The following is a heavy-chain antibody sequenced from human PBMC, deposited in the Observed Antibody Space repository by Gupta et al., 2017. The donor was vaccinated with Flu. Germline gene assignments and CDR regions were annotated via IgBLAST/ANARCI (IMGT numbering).Heavy chain of an antibody. J-gene: IGHJ6*03. V-gene: IGHV1-69*06. D-gene: IGHD1-7*01. CDR3: ARGGTGTTRGSYYYYYYYMDV. Sequence: EWMGGIIPIFGTANYAQKFQGRVTITADKSTSTAYMELSSLRSEDTAVYYCARGGTGTTRGSYYYYYYYMDVWGKGTTVTVSS. CDR2: IIPIFGTA.